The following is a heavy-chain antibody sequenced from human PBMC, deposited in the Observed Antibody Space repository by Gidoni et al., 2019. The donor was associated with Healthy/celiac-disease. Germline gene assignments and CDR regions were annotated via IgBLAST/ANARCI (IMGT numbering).Heavy chain of an antibody. Sequence: QVQLVESGGGVVQPGRSLRLSCAASGFTFSSYGMHWVRQAPGKGLEWVEVISYDGSNKYYADSVKGRFTISRDNSKNTLYLQMNSLRAEDTAVYYCAKGGEGVLRFLSPHDYWGQGTLVTVSS. J-gene: IGHJ4*02. V-gene: IGHV3-30*18. CDR2: ISYDGSNK. CDR1: GFTFSSYG. D-gene: IGHD3-3*01. CDR3: AKGGEGVLRFLSPHDY.